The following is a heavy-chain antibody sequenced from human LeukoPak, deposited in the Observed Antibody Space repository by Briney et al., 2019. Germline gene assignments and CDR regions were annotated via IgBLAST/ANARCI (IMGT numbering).Heavy chain of an antibody. Sequence: GGSLRLSCAASGFTVSSNYMSWVRQAPGKGLEWVSVIYSGGSTYYADSVKGRFTISRDNSKNTAYLQMNSLKTEDTAVYYCTRHALSSWYGSDYYYGMDVWGQGTTVTVSS. J-gene: IGHJ6*02. D-gene: IGHD6-13*01. CDR3: TRHALSSWYGSDYYYGMDV. CDR1: GFTVSSNY. V-gene: IGHV3-66*04. CDR2: IYSGGST.